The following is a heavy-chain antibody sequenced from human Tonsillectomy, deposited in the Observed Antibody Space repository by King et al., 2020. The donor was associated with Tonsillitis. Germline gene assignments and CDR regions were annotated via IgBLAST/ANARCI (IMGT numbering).Heavy chain of an antibody. Sequence: LQLQESGPGLVKPSETLSLTCTVSGGSISSSSYYWGWIRQPPGKGLEWIGSIYYSGSTYYNPSLKSRVTISVDTSKNQFSLKLSSVTAADTAVYYCARPVGSSGSYYNLGLDPWGQGTLVTVSS. CDR3: ARPVGSSGSYYNLGLDP. CDR1: GGSISSSSYY. D-gene: IGHD3-10*01. J-gene: IGHJ5*02. V-gene: IGHV4-39*07. CDR2: IYYSGST.